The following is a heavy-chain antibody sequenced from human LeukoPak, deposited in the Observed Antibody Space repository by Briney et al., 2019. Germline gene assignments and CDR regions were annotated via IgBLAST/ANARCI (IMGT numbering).Heavy chain of an antibody. V-gene: IGHV4-61*02. CDR3: AKDLRSYYYDSSGDPSFYFDY. J-gene: IGHJ4*02. CDR2: IYTSGST. Sequence: SKTLSLTCTVSGGSITSSYYWSWIRQPAGKGLEWIGRIYTSGSTNCNPSLKGRVTISVDTSKNQFSLKLSSVTAADTAVYYCAKDLRSYYYDSSGDPSFYFDYWGQGTLVTVSS. CDR1: GGSITSSYY. D-gene: IGHD3-22*01.